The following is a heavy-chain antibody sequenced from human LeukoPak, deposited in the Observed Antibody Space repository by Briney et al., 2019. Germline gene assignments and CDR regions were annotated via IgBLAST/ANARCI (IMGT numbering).Heavy chain of an antibody. CDR1: GFTFSSYE. CDR2: ISSTGNTV. J-gene: IGHJ6*04. Sequence: GGSLRLSCAASGFTFSSYEMNWVRQAPGQGLEWVAYISSTGNTVHYAGSVKGRFTISRDNAKNSLYLQMNRLRAEDTAVYYCTKETPQMDVWGKGTTVTVSS. D-gene: IGHD2-15*01. CDR3: TKETPQMDV. V-gene: IGHV3-48*03.